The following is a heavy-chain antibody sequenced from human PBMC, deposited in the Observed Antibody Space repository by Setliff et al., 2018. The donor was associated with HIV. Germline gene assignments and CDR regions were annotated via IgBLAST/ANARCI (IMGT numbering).Heavy chain of an antibody. J-gene: IGHJ4*01. Sequence: SETLSLTCTVSGGSISSSSYYWGWIRQPPGKGLEWIGSIYYSGSTYYNPSLKSRVTISADTSKNQLSLKLNSVTAADTAVYYCARAVCPSLNCYSFFNYWGHGSLVTVSS. CDR3: ARAVCPSLNCYSFFNY. CDR2: IYYSGST. D-gene: IGHD2-15*01. CDR1: GGSISSSSYY. V-gene: IGHV4-39*01.